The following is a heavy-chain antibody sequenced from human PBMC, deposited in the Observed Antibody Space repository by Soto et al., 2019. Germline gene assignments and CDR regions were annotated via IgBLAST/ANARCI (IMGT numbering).Heavy chain of an antibody. CDR3: ARDPRPGIAAAGIDP. V-gene: IGHV4-4*02. J-gene: IGHJ5*02. Sequence: SETLSLTCAVSGGSISSSNWWSWVRQPPGKGLEWIGEIYHSGSTNYNPSLKSRVTISVDKSKNQFSLKLSSVTAADTAVYYCARDPRPGIAAAGIDPWGQGTLVTVSS. CDR1: GGSISSSNW. D-gene: IGHD6-13*01. CDR2: IYHSGST.